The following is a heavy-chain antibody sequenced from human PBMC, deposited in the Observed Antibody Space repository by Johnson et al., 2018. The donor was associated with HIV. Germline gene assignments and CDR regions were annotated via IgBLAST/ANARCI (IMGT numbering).Heavy chain of an antibody. V-gene: IGHV3-20*04. D-gene: IGHD6-19*01. J-gene: IGHJ3*02. CDR3: ARELISSGWMSEDAFDI. CDR2: INWNGGNT. CDR1: GLIFDDYG. Sequence: VQLVESGGGVVRPGGSLRLSCAASGLIFDDYGLNWVRQGPGKGLEWVSGINWNGGNTGYADSVKGRCTISRDNDKSSVYMQMNSLRAEDTAVYYCARELISSGWMSEDAFDIWGQGTMVTVSS.